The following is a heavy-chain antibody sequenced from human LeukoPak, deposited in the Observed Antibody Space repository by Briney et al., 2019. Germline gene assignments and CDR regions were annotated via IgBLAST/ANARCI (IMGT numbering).Heavy chain of an antibody. Sequence: GGSLRLSCVLYACTFSSCSMNWVRQAPGKGLEWVSYISSSSTTRYYADSVKGRFTISRDNAKNSLHLQMNSLRDEDSGVYYCARDPHIAAAGTIFDYWGQGTLVTVSS. CDR3: ARDPHIAAAGTIFDY. D-gene: IGHD6-13*01. CDR1: ACTFSSCS. CDR2: ISSSSTTR. V-gene: IGHV3-48*02. J-gene: IGHJ4*02.